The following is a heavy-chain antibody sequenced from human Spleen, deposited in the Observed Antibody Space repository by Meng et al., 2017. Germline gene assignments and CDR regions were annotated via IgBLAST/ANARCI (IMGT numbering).Heavy chain of an antibody. D-gene: IGHD2-15*01. V-gene: IGHV1-2*06. CDR3: ARDLRYCSGGSCYSEHYYYYYGMDV. J-gene: IGHJ6*02. Sequence: ASVKVSCKASGYTFTGYYMHWVRQAPGQGLEWMGRINPNSGGTNYAQKFQGRVTMTRDTSISTAYMELSRLRSDDTAVYYCARDLRYCSGGSCYSEHYYYYYGMDVWGQGTMVTVSS. CDR1: GYTFTGYY. CDR2: INPNSGGT.